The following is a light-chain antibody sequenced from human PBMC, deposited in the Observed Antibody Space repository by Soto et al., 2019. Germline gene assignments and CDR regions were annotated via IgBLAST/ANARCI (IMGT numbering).Light chain of an antibody. CDR2: KDS. J-gene: IGLJ2*01. CDR1: ALPKQY. Sequence: SYELTQTPSVSVSPGQTARITCSGDALPKQYAYWYQQKPGQAPVLVIYKDSERPSGIPERFSGSSSGTTVTLTISGVQAEDEADYYCQSADSSGTHVVFGGGTQLTVL. V-gene: IGLV3-25*03. CDR3: QSADSSGTHVV.